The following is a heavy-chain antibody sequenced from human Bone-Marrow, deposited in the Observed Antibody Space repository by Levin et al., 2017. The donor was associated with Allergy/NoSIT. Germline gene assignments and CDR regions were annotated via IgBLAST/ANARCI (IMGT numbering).Heavy chain of an antibody. D-gene: IGHD6-19*01. CDR3: ARVLGNAVAGLYYFDY. J-gene: IGHJ4*02. Sequence: GGSLRLSCAASGFTFSSYEMNWVRQAPGKGLEWVSYISSSGSTIYYADSVKGRFTISRDNAKNSLYLQMNSLRAEDTAVYYCARVLGNAVAGLYYFDYWGQGTLVTVSS. CDR2: ISSSGSTI. CDR1: GFTFSSYE. V-gene: IGHV3-48*03.